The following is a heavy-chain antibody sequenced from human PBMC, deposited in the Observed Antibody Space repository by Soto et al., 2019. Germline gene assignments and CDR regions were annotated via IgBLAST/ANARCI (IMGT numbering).Heavy chain of an antibody. CDR1: GGTFSSYT. CDR2: IIPILGIA. CDR3: ASSGALSNYSDY. Sequence: QVQLVQSGAEVKKPGSSVKVSCKASGGTFSSYTISWVRQAPGQVLEWMGRIIPILGIANYAQKFQGRVTIPADKATSTAYMALSSLRSEDTAVYYWASSGALSNYSDYWGKGTLVTVSS. J-gene: IGHJ4*02. V-gene: IGHV1-69*02. D-gene: IGHD1-26*01.